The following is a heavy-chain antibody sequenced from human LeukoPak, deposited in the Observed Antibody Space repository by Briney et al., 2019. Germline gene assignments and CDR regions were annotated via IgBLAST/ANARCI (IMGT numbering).Heavy chain of an antibody. Sequence: GGSLILSCEVSGFTFSTSWMSWVRQAPGQGLEWVANINQDEGHKDYVDSVKGRFTVSRDNAKNSLYLQMNRLRVDDTAMYFCVRGVEYWGQGTPVTVSS. V-gene: IGHV3-7*04. CDR2: INQDEGHK. CDR1: GFTFSTSW. J-gene: IGHJ4*02. CDR3: VRGVEY.